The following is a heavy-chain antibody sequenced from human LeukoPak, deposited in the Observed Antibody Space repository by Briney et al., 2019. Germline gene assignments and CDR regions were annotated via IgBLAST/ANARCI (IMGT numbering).Heavy chain of an antibody. Sequence: SETLSLTCTVSGGSISSYYWSWIRQPPGKGLEWIGYIYYSGGTNYNPSLKSRVTISVDTSKNQFSLKLSSVTAADTAVYYCARGDFGVVFWFDPWGQGTLVTVSS. CDR2: IYYSGGT. V-gene: IGHV4-59*01. CDR1: GGSISSYY. J-gene: IGHJ5*02. D-gene: IGHD3-3*01. CDR3: ARGDFGVVFWFDP.